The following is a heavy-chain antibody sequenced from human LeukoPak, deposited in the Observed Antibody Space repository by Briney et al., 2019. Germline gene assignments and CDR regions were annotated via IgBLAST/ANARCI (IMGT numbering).Heavy chain of an antibody. D-gene: IGHD1-1*01. CDR2: ISWDGGST. V-gene: IGHV3-43*01. CDR3: AKDGLERPFDY. J-gene: IGHJ4*02. Sequence: PGGSLRLSCAAPGFTFDDYTMHWVRQAPGKGLEWVSLISWDGGSTYYADSVKGRFTISRDNSKNSLYLQMNSLRTEDTALYYCAKDGLERPFDYWGQGTLVTVSS. CDR1: GFTFDDYT.